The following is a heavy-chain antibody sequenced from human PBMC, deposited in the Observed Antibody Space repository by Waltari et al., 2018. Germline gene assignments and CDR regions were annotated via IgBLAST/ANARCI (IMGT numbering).Heavy chain of an antibody. D-gene: IGHD6-6*01. CDR1: GFSLRSYT. Sequence: QVQLVESGGGVVQPGRSLRRSCAASGFSLRSYTMHWVRQAPGKGLEWVAVISYDGSNKYYADSVKGRFTISRDNSKNTLYLQMNSLRAEDTAVYYCARDLGASSSPSGPFDYWGQGTLVTVSS. V-gene: IGHV3-30-3*01. J-gene: IGHJ4*02. CDR2: ISYDGSNK. CDR3: ARDLGASSSPSGPFDY.